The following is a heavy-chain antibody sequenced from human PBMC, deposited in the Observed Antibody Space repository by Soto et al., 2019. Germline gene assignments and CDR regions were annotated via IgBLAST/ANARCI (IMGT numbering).Heavy chain of an antibody. CDR3: ARYRTKVPVAFDV. J-gene: IGHJ3*01. CDR1: GLAFPIDD. D-gene: IGHD3-16*02. Sequence: QVQLVQSGAEVKKPGASVQVSCKASGLAFPIDDIIWVRQTIGQGLEFMGWMNPRGRNTGYAQKFQGRATFTWNTPTSTAYMDLSGLRSEDTAVYYCARYRTKVPVAFDVWGQGTMVTVSS. V-gene: IGHV1-8*01. CDR2: MNPRGRNT.